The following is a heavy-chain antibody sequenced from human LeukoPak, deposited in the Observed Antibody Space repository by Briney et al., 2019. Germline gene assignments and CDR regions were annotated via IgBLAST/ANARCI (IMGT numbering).Heavy chain of an antibody. CDR3: VRVQMATTINNFYFDY. Sequence: VSSVNVSRKTSGIIFSRDGITWVRQAPGQGLEWMGGILPRFGKANYPQKLHGRITITADESTSTAYMELSSLRSEDTAVYFCVRVQMATTINNFYFDYWGPGTLVTVSS. D-gene: IGHD5-24*01. V-gene: IGHV1-69*01. CDR1: GIIFSRDG. J-gene: IGHJ4*02. CDR2: ILPRFGKA.